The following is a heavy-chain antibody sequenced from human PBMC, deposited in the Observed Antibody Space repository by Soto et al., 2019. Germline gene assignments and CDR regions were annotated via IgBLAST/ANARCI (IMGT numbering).Heavy chain of an antibody. D-gene: IGHD3-10*01. CDR3: ARDLLGFGYTYAAG. CDR1: GGTFSNYA. V-gene: IGHV1-69*12. J-gene: IGHJ6*01. CDR2: IIPIDATV. Sequence: QVQLVQSGAEVKKPGSSVKVSCKASGGTFSNYALISWVRQAPGQGLEWMGGIIPIDATVNYAQKFQGRITITADASTTPAYMDLGTLRSEDTAVDYWARDLLGFGYTYAAGWGQGTTVTVSS.